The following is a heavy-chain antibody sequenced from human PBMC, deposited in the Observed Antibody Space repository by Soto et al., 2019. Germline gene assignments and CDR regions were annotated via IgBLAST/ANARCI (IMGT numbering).Heavy chain of an antibody. D-gene: IGHD2-2*01. CDR1: DGSIRSGGYS. CDR2: IYHSGST. CDR3: ARVPYR. V-gene: IGHV4-30-2*01. Sequence: SETLSLTCAVSDGSIRSGGYSWSWIRQPPGKGLEWIGYIYHSGSTYYNPSLKSRVTISVDRSKNQFSLKLSSVTAADTAVYYCARVPYRWGQGTLVTVSS. J-gene: IGHJ5*02.